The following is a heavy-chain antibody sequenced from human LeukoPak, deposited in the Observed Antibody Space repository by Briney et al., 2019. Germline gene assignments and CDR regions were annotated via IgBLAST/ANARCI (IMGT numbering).Heavy chain of an antibody. J-gene: IGHJ3*02. CDR3: ARGRATKDAFDI. Sequence: ASVKVSCKASGYTFTSYDINWVRQATGQGLEWMGWMNPNSGNTGYAQKFQGRVPMTRNTSISTAYMELSSLRSEDTAVYYCARGRATKDAFDIWGQGTMVTVSS. V-gene: IGHV1-8*01. CDR2: MNPNSGNT. CDR1: GYTFTSYD. D-gene: IGHD5-12*01.